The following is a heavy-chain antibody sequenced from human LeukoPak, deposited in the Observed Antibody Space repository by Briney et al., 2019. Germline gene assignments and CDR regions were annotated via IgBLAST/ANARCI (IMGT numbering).Heavy chain of an antibody. D-gene: IGHD2-15*01. V-gene: IGHV4-59*08. Sequence: PSETLSLTCTVSGDSISSYYWSWIRQPPGKGLEWIGYIYYSGSTSYNPSLKSRVTMSVHTSKNQFSLSLSSVTAADTAVYYCARRYCGGGSCYSSFDYWGQGTLVTVSS. J-gene: IGHJ4*02. CDR3: ARRYCGGGSCYSSFDY. CDR1: GDSISSYY. CDR2: IYYSGST.